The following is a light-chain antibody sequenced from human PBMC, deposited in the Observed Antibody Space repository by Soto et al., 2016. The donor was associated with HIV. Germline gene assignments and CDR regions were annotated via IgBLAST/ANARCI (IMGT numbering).Light chain of an antibody. CDR2: DDS. J-gene: IGLJ2*01. Sequence: SYELTQPPSLSMAPRETARITCGGNNIGSKSVQWYQQKPGQAPVLVVYDDSDRPSGIPERFSGSNSGNTATLTISRVEAGDEADYYCQVWDVSTDLVVFGGGTKLTVL. CDR1: NIGSKS. CDR3: QVWDVSTDLVV. V-gene: IGLV3-21*02.